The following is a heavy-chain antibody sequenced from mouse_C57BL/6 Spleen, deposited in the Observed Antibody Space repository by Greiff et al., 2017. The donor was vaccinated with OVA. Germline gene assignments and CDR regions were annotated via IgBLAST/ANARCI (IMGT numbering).Heavy chain of an antibody. D-gene: IGHD1-1*01. Sequence: QVQLQQSGPELVKPGASVKISCKASGYAFSSSWMNWVKQRPGKGLEWIGRIYPGDGDTNYNGKFKGKATLTADKSSSTAYMQLSSLTSEDSAVYFCARSEYYGSSYLFAYWGQGTLVTVSA. CDR3: ARSEYYGSSYLFAY. CDR1: GYAFSSSW. J-gene: IGHJ3*01. V-gene: IGHV1-82*01. CDR2: IYPGDGDT.